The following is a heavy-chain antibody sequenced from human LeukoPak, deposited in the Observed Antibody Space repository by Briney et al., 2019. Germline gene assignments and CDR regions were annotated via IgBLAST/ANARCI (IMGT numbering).Heavy chain of an antibody. J-gene: IGHJ6*02. Sequence: GGSLRLSCAASGFTFSSYAMSWVRQAPGKGLEWVSAISGSGGSTYYADSVKGRFTISRDNSKNTLYLQMNSLRAEDTAVYYCTTDPVDCSSTSCLYYYYYGMDVWGQGTTVTVSS. D-gene: IGHD2-2*01. CDR3: TTDPVDCSSTSCLYYYYYGMDV. CDR1: GFTFSSYA. CDR2: ISGSGGST. V-gene: IGHV3-23*01.